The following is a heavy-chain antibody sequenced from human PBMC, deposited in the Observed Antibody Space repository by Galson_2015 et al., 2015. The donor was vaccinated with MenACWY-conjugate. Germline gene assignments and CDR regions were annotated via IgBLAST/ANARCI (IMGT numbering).Heavy chain of an antibody. CDR2: IDPHNSNT. CDR3: ARHPPGGRGMDV. D-gene: IGHD1-26*01. Sequence: QSGAEVTKPGESLQISCKGSGCSFTNYWIGWVRQMPGRGLEWMGLIDPHNSNTRYSPSFQGQVTISADESISTAFLQWSSLKASDTAMYYCARHPPGGRGMDVWGRGTTVTVSS. CDR1: GCSFTNYW. J-gene: IGHJ6*02. V-gene: IGHV5-51*01.